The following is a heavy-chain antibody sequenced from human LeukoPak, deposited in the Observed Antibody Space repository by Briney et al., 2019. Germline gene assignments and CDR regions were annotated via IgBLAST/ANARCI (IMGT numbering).Heavy chain of an antibody. CDR1: GYTFTGYY. D-gene: IGHD6-13*01. J-gene: IGHJ3*02. V-gene: IGHV1-2*04. CDR2: INPNSGGT. CDR3: ARPGIAAAGYDAFDI. Sequence: GASVKVSCKASGYTFTGYYMHWVRQAPGQGLEWMGWINPNSGGTNYAQKFQGWVTMTRDTSISTAYMELSRLRSDDTAVYYCARPGIAAAGYDAFDIWGQGTMDTVSS.